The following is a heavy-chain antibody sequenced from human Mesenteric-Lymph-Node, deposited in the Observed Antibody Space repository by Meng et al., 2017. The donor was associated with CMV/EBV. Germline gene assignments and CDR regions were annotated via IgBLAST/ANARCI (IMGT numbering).Heavy chain of an antibody. V-gene: IGHV4-59*01. D-gene: IGHD2-2*01. CDR3: ARDGGYCISTSCSYYYGMDV. CDR1: GDSISDYF. CDR2: VYNNDYS. J-gene: IGHJ6*02. Sequence: SETLSLTCTVSGDSISDYFWNWIRQPPGRGLEWIGNVYNNDYSKSNPSLKSRVTMSVDTSKNQFSLKLSSVTAADTAVYYCARDGGYCISTSCSYYYGMDVWGQGTTVTVSS.